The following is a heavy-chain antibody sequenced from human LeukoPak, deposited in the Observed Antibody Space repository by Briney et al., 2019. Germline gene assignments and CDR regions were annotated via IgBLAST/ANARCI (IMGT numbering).Heavy chain of an antibody. J-gene: IGHJ4*02. V-gene: IGHV5-51*01. Sequence: GESLKISCKAAGYIFASYWIGWARQMPGKGLEWMGIIYPSDSDTRYSPSFQGQVTFSVDQSTNTAFLQWNTLRASDSAVYYCARQKYCSGASCFVVTDPFEYWGQGTQVIVSS. CDR3: ARQKYCSGASCFVVTDPFEY. D-gene: IGHD2-15*01. CDR2: IYPSDSDT. CDR1: GYIFASYW.